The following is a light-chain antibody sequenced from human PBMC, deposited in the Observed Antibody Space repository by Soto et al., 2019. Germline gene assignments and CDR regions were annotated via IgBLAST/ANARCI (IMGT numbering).Light chain of an antibody. V-gene: IGLV2-14*01. J-gene: IGLJ2*01. CDR2: EVS. CDR3: SSYTSSSTPGVV. Sequence: QSALTQPASVSGSPGQSITISCTGTSSDVGGYNYVSWYQQHPGKAPKLMIYEVSNRPSGVSNRFSGSKSGNTASLTISGFQAEDEADYYCSSYTSSSTPGVVFGGGTKLNVL. CDR1: SSDVGGYNY.